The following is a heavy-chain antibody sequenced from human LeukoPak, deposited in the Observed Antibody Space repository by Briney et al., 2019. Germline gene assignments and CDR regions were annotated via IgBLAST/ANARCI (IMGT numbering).Heavy chain of an antibody. V-gene: IGHV3-43D*03. CDR1: GFPFDDYG. J-gene: IGHJ4*02. CDR2: ISWDGGST. Sequence: GGSLRLSCAASGFPFDDYGMHWVRQAPGKGLEWVSLISWDGGSTYYADSVKGRFTISRDNSKNSLYLQMNSLRAEDTALYYCAKGDGFGEPFDYWGQGTLVTVSS. CDR3: AKGDGFGEPFDY. D-gene: IGHD3-10*01.